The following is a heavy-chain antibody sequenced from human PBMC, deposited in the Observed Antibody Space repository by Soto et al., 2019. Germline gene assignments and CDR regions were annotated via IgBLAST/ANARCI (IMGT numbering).Heavy chain of an antibody. CDR3: AREAAGFRRYYFDY. J-gene: IGHJ4*02. D-gene: IGHD6-19*01. CDR1: AFTFSSYA. CDR2: ISSNGGNT. Sequence: EVQLVESGGGLVQPGGSLRLSCAASAFTFSSYAMHWVRQAPGRGLEYASAISSNGGNTYYANSVKGRFTISRDNSKNTLYLQMGSLRAEDMAMYYCAREAAGFRRYYFDYWGQGTLVTVSS. V-gene: IGHV3-64*01.